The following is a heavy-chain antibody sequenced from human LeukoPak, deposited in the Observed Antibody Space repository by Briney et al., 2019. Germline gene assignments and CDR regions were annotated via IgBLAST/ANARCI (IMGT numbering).Heavy chain of an antibody. V-gene: IGHV3-23*01. J-gene: IGHJ4*02. CDR3: AKAARVITKSPFAGDY. CDR2: ISGSGGST. CDR1: GFTFSSYA. D-gene: IGHD5-18*01. Sequence: GGSLRLSCAASGFTFSSYAMRWVRQAPGKGLEWVSAISGSGGSTYYADTVKGRFTISRDNSKNTLYLQMNSLRAEDTAVYYCAKAARVITKSPFAGDYWGQGTLVTVSS.